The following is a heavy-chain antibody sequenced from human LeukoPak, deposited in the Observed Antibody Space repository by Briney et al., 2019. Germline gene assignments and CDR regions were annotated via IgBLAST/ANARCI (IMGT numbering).Heavy chain of an antibody. V-gene: IGHV3-7*01. CDR2: IKEDGSEK. Sequence: PGGSLRLSCAVSGFTFSSYWMTWVRQAPGKGLEWVANIKEDGSEKNYMDSVKGRFTISRDNAKNSLDLQMNSLRVEDTAVYYCARGTPTTRDFDYWGLGTLVTVSS. CDR3: ARGTPTTRDFDY. CDR1: GFTFSSYW. D-gene: IGHD4-11*01. J-gene: IGHJ4*02.